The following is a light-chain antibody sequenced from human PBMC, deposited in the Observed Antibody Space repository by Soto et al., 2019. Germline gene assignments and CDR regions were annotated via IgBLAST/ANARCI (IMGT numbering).Light chain of an antibody. Sequence: DIVMTQSPDSLAVSLGERATINCKSSQSLLDSSTNNNYLAWYQQKPGQPPKLFIYWASTRKSGVPDRFSGSGSGTDFTLTISSLQVEDVAVYYCQQYYSAPLTFGPGTKVHIK. V-gene: IGKV4-1*01. CDR2: WAS. CDR3: QQYYSAPLT. CDR1: QSLLDSSTNNNY. J-gene: IGKJ3*01.